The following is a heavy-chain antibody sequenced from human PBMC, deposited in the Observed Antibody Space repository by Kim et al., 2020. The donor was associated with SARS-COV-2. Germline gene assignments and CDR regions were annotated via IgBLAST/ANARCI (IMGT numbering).Heavy chain of an antibody. CDR3: AKVGGDFITMIVVVTRRGGAFDI. CDR1: GFTFSSYA. V-gene: IGHV3-23*01. Sequence: GGSLRLSCAASGFTFSSYAMSWVRQAPGKGLEWVSAISGSGGSTYYADSVKGRFTISRDNSKNTLYLQMNSLRAEDTAVYYCAKVGGDFITMIVVVTRRGGAFDIWGQGTMVTVSS. D-gene: IGHD3-22*01. CDR2: ISGSGGST. J-gene: IGHJ3*02.